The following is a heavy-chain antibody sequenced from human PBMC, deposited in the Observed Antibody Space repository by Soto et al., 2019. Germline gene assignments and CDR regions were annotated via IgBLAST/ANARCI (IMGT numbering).Heavy chain of an antibody. J-gene: IGHJ6*02. CDR1: GFTFSSYS. CDR3: ARDRKIAVAGPAGMDV. D-gene: IGHD6-19*01. Sequence: GGSLRLSCAASGFTFSSYSMNWVRQAPGKGLEWVSSISSSSSYIYYADSVKGRFTISRDNAKNSLYLQMNSLRAEDTAVYYCARDRKIAVAGPAGMDVWGQGTTVTVSS. V-gene: IGHV3-21*01. CDR2: ISSSSSYI.